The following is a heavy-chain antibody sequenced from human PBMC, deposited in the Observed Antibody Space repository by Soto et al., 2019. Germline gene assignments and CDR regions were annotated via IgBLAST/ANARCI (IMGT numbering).Heavy chain of an antibody. D-gene: IGHD3-10*01. J-gene: IGHJ4*02. Sequence: QVQLVQSGAEVKKPGSSVKVSCKASGGIFSTYAISWLRQAPGQGLEWMGGIIPIFGTPNYAQRFQGRVTRTADAATSTAYTDLSRLRSEDTAVYYGARDRDAYGSGNYYNRIDFWGQGTLVTVSS. V-gene: IGHV1-69*01. CDR3: ARDRDAYGSGNYYNRIDF. CDR2: IIPIFGTP. CDR1: GGIFSTYA.